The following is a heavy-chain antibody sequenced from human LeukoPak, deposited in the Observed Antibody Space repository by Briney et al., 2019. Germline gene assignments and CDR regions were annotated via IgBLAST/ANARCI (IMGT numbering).Heavy chain of an antibody. D-gene: IGHD1-26*01. CDR3: ARVVGAGLSFFDS. V-gene: IGHV4-38-2*02. J-gene: IGHJ4*02. Sequence: SETLSLTCTVSDYSITSADYWGWIRQPLGKGLEWIGSMYHGGSTYYNPSLKSRVTISVDASKNQLSLKLTSVTAADTAVYYCARVVGAGLSFFDSWGQGTLVTVSS. CDR1: DYSITSADY. CDR2: MYHGGST.